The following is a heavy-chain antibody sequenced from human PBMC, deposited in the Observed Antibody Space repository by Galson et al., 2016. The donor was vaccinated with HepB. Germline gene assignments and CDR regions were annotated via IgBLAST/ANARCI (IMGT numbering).Heavy chain of an antibody. CDR1: GFTFSSYS. CDR2: ISVYRTI. Sequence: SLRLSCAASGFTFSSYSMNWVRQAPGKGLERVSYISVYRTIYYADSVKGRFTISRDNARNSLYLQMNTLRADDTAVYYCARSEEGHFDHWGQGILVTVSS. J-gene: IGHJ4*02. V-gene: IGHV3-48*04. CDR3: ARSEEGHFDH.